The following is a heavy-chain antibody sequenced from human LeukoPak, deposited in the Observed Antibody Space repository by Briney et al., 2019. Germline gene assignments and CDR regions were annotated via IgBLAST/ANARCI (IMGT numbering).Heavy chain of an antibody. Sequence: ASEKVSCKDSRYTFSDYYMHWVRQAPGRGLEWMGRINPNGGGTYYAQKFQGRVTMTRDTSISAAYMELSRLRSDDTAVYYCARDWALCSGGRCSTPPGWVDYWGQGTLVTVSS. V-gene: IGHV1-2*06. CDR3: ARDWALCSGGRCSTPPGWVDY. J-gene: IGHJ4*02. D-gene: IGHD2-15*01. CDR1: RYTFSDYY. CDR2: INPNGGGT.